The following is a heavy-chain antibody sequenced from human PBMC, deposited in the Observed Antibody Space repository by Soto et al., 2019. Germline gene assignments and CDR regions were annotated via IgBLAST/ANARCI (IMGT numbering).Heavy chain of an antibody. CDR1: GFTFSSYG. D-gene: IGHD3-10*01. CDR2: LKQDGSEK. V-gene: IGHV3-7*03. J-gene: IGHJ4*02. Sequence: GGSLRLSCAASGFTFSSYGMHCVRQAPGKGLEWVANLKQDGSEKYYVDSVKGRFTISRDNAQNSLYLQMNSLRAEDTAVYYCARAISGVVDYWGQGTLITASS. CDR3: ARAISGVVDY.